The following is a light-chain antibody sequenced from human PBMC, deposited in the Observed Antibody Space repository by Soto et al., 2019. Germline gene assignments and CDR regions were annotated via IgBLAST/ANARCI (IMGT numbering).Light chain of an antibody. Sequence: QSVLTQPASWSGSPGQSITISCTGTSSDVGGYNYVSWYQQHPGKAPKLMIYDVSTRPSGVSNRFSGSKSGNTASLTISGLQAEDEADYYCSSYTTSSTPYVFGTGTKVTVL. CDR3: SSYTTSSTPYV. V-gene: IGLV2-14*03. CDR1: SSDVGGYNY. J-gene: IGLJ1*01. CDR2: DVS.